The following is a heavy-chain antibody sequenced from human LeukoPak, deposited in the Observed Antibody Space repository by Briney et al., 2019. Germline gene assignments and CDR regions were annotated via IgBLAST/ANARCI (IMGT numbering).Heavy chain of an antibody. CDR2: ISRSGDSS. D-gene: IGHD5-12*01. J-gene: IGHJ3*01. CDR1: GFSFNTYA. Sequence: GGSLRLSCATSGFSFNTYAMSWVRQATGKGLDWVSSISRSGDSSYYADSVKGRFTISRDNSKNMLYLQMKSLRAGDTAVYYCARDKSVLDGGYEGTFAVWGQGTVVTVSS. V-gene: IGHV3-23*01. CDR3: ARDKSVLDGGYEGTFAV.